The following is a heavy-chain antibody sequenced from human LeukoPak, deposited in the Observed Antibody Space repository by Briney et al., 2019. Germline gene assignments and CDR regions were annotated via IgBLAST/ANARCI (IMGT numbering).Heavy chain of an antibody. CDR1: GFTFSSYE. CDR2: ISSSSSYI. V-gene: IGHV3-21*01. D-gene: IGHD3-3*01. CDR3: ARADFWSGYYLNYYYYMDV. J-gene: IGHJ6*03. Sequence: GGSLRLSCAAPGFTFSSYEMNWVRQAPGKGLEWVSSISSSSSYIYYADSVKGRFTISRDNAKNSLYLQMNSLRAEDTAVYYCARADFWSGYYLNYYYYMDVWGKGTTVTVSS.